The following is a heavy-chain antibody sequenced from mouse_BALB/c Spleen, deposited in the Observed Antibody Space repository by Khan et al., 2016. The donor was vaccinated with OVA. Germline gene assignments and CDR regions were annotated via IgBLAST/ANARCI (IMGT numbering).Heavy chain of an antibody. Sequence: QIQLVQSGPELKKPGETVKISCKASGYTFTDYSMHWVKQAPGKGLKWMGWINTETGEPTYADDFKGRFAFSLETSASTAYLQINNLKNEDTATYFFDRAGRATFAYWGQGTLVTVSA. CDR2: INTETGEP. D-gene: IGHD3-1*01. CDR1: GYTFTDYS. CDR3: DRAGRATFAY. J-gene: IGHJ3*01. V-gene: IGHV9-2-1*01.